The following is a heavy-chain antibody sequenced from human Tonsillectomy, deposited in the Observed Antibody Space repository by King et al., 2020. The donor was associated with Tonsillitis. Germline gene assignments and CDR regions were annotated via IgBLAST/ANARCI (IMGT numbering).Heavy chain of an antibody. D-gene: IGHD3-10*01. CDR2: IYYSGST. J-gene: IGHJ4*02. CDR1: GGSISSGGYS. Sequence: QLQESGPGLVKPSQTLSLTCAVSGGSISSGGYSWSWIRQPPGKGLEWIGNIYYSGSTYYNPSFKSRVNISIDTSKNQFSLKLRSVTAADTAVYYCARAGCFGELSVRYFDYWGQGTLVTVSS. V-gene: IGHV4-30-4*07. CDR3: ARAGCFGELSVRYFDY.